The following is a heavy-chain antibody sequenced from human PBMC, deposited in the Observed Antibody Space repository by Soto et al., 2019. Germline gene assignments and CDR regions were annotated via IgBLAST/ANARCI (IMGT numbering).Heavy chain of an antibody. Sequence: ASVKVSCKASGYPFSAYYINWVRQAPGQGLEWMGWLNPNSGDTKFTQNFQGRVTMTRDTSIRTAYMELTNLTSDDTAVYYCARGHCSSGTCCSWFDSWGQGTLVTVSS. V-gene: IGHV1-2*02. CDR3: ARGHCSSGTCCSWFDS. D-gene: IGHD2-15*01. J-gene: IGHJ5*01. CDR1: GYPFSAYY. CDR2: LNPNSGDT.